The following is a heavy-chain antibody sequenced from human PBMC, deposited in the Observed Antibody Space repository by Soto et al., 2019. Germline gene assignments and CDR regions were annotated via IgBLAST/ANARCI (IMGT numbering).Heavy chain of an antibody. D-gene: IGHD3-10*01. CDR1: GGSISSGGYS. CDR3: ARGSRITMVRGAPCYFDY. J-gene: IGHJ4*02. CDR2: IYHSGST. V-gene: IGHV4-30-2*01. Sequence: PSEALSLTCAVSGGSISSGGYSWSWIRQPPGKGLEWIGYIYHSGSTYYNPSLKSRVTISVDRSKNQFSLKLSSVTAADTAVYYCARGSRITMVRGAPCYFDYWGQGTLVTVSS.